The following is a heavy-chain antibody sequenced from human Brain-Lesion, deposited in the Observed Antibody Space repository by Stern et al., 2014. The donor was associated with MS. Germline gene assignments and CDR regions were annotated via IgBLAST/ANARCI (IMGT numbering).Heavy chain of an antibody. V-gene: IGHV1-8*01. D-gene: IGHD2-2*01. CDR1: GYTFSSYD. CDR3: ARAVRNQLLSEY. Sequence: VQLEESGAEVKKPGASVRVSCKASGYTFSSYDITWVRPASGHGLEWMGWMNPYSGNTGDAQKFKGRISMTSDPSINTVYMELTSLTSDDTAVYFCARAVRNQLLSEYWGQGTLVTVSS. J-gene: IGHJ4*02. CDR2: MNPYSGNT.